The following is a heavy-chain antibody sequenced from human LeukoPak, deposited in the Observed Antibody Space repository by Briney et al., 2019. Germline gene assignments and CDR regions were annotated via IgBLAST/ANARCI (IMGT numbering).Heavy chain of an antibody. D-gene: IGHD6-19*01. J-gene: IGHJ4*02. V-gene: IGHV4-59*08. CDR2: IYYSGST. Sequence: RASETLSLTCTVSGGSISSYYWSWIRQPPGKGLEWIGYIYYSGSTNYNPSLKSRVTISVDTSKNQFSLKLSSVTAADTAVYYCARHHSSGWSLFDYWGQGTLVTVSS. CDR3: ARHHSSGWSLFDY. CDR1: GGSISSYY.